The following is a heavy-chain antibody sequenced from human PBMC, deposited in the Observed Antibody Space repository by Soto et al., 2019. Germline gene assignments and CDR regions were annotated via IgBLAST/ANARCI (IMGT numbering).Heavy chain of an antibody. Sequence: GGSLRLSCAASGFTFSSYSRNWVRQAPGKGLEWVSSISSSSSYIYYADSVKGRFTISRDNAKNSLYLQMNSLRAEDTALYYCAKGRSYYYYYGVDVWGQGTTVTVSS. CDR1: GFTFSSYS. CDR2: ISSSSSYI. J-gene: IGHJ6*02. CDR3: AKGRSYYYYYGVDV. V-gene: IGHV3-21*04.